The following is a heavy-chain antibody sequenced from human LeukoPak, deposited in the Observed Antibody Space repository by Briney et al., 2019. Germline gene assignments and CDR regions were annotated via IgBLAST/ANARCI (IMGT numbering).Heavy chain of an antibody. D-gene: IGHD5-18*01. V-gene: IGHV3-15*01. CDR2: IKGKTDGGTV. CDR3: ATAPLNPRAYSDVY. Sequence: GGSLRLSCRASGFTFSNAWMNWVRQAPGKGREWVGRIKGKTDGGTVDYAAPVKGKFTISRDDSKNTLYLQMNSLKTEDTAVYYCATAPLNPRAYSDVYWGQGTLVTVSS. CDR1: GFTFSNAW. J-gene: IGHJ4*02.